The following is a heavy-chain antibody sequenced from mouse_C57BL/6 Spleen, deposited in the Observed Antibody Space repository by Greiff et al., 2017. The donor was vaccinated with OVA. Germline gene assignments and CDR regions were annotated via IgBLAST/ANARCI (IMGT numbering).Heavy chain of an antibody. D-gene: IGHD1-1*01. CDR1: GFTFSSYA. CDR3: TSSDYGSSLYYAMDY. Sequence: EVMLVESGEGLVKPGGSLKLSCAASGFTFSSYAMSWVRQTPEKRLEWVAYISSGGDYIYYADTVKGRFTISRDNARNTLYLQMSSLKSEDTAMYYCTSSDYGSSLYYAMDYWGQGTSVTVSS. V-gene: IGHV5-9-1*02. J-gene: IGHJ4*01. CDR2: ISSGGDYI.